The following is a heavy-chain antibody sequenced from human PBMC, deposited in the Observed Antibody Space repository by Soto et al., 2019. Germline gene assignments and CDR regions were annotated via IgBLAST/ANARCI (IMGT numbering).Heavy chain of an antibody. D-gene: IGHD3-3*01. J-gene: IGHJ6*02. Sequence: ASLKVSCKASGGTFSSYAISWVRQAPGQGLDWMGGIIPIFGTANYAQKFQGRVTITADESTSTAYMELSSLRSEDTAVYYCARSLVVTIFGVAVPNGMDVWGQGTTVTVSS. CDR1: GGTFSSYA. CDR3: ARSLVVTIFGVAVPNGMDV. CDR2: IIPIFGTA. V-gene: IGHV1-69*13.